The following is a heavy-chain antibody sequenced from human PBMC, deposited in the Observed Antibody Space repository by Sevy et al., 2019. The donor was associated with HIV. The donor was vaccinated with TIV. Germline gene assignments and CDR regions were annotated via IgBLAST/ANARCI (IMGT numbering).Heavy chain of an antibody. CDR3: ARERKMYDSSGYYFHFDY. Sequence: GESLKISCAASGFTFSSYSMNWVRQAPGKGLEWVSYISRSSSTIYYADSVKGRFTISRDIAKNSLCLQMNSLRDEDTAVYYCARERKMYDSSGYYFHFDYWGQGTLVTVSS. J-gene: IGHJ4*02. CDR2: ISRSSSTI. D-gene: IGHD3-22*01. V-gene: IGHV3-48*02. CDR1: GFTFSSYS.